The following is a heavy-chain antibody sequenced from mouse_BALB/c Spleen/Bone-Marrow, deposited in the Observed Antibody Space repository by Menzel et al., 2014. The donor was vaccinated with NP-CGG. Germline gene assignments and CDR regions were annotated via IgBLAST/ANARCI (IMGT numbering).Heavy chain of an antibody. CDR2: ISSGGSYT. V-gene: IGHV5-9-4*01. Sequence: DVMLVESGGGLVKPGGSLKLSCAASGFTFSSYAMSWARQSPEKRLEWVAEISSGGSYTYYPDTVTGRFTISRDNAKNSLYLEMSSLRSEDTAMYYCARMGRRGSWYAYWGQGTLVTVSA. CDR3: ARMGRRGSWYAY. J-gene: IGHJ3*01. D-gene: IGHD4-1*01. CDR1: GFTFSSYA.